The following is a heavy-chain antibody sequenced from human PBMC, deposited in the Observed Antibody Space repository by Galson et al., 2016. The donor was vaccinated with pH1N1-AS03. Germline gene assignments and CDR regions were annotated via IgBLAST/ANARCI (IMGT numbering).Heavy chain of an antibody. CDR1: GFIFTHYS. D-gene: IGHD6-13*01. Sequence: SLRLSCAASGFIFTHYSMHWVHQAPGKGLEWVAVMSYEGTTTYYADSVKGRFTISRDNSKNTLYLQMNSLRTEDTALYYCAREEGGFGSNWLQTDAFDIWGQGTMVTVSS. CDR2: MSYEGTTT. V-gene: IGHV3-30-3*01. CDR3: AREEGGFGSNWLQTDAFDI. J-gene: IGHJ3*02.